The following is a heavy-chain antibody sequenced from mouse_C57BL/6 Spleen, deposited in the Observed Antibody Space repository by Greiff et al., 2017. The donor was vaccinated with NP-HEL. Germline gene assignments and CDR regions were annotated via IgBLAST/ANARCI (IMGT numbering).Heavy chain of an antibody. J-gene: IGHJ1*03. Sequence: EVKLVESGPGLVKPSQSLSLTCSVTGYSITSGYYWNWIRQFPGNKLEWMGYISYDGSNNYNPSLKNRISITRDTSKNQFFLKLNSVTTEDTATYYCARNYGSSHVYFDVWGTGTTVTVSS. CDR2: ISYDGSN. D-gene: IGHD1-1*01. V-gene: IGHV3-6*01. CDR3: ARNYGSSHVYFDV. CDR1: GYSITSGYY.